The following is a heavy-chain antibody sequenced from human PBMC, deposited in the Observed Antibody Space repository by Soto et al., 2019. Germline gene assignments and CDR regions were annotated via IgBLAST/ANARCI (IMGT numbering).Heavy chain of an antibody. CDR1: GFTFSNYW. D-gene: IGHD5-18*01. J-gene: IGHJ3*02. CDR3: ARVDTAMVNDAFDI. Sequence: GGSLRLSCAASGFTFSNYWMTWVRQAPGKGLEWVANIKQGGSEIYYVGSVKGRFTISRDNAKNSQYLQMNSLRAEDTAVYYCARVDTAMVNDAFDIWGQGTMVTVSS. V-gene: IGHV3-7*01. CDR2: IKQGGSEI.